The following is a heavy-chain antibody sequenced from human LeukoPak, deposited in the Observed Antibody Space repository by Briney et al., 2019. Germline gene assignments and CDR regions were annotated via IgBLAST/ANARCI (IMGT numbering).Heavy chain of an antibody. V-gene: IGHV4-34*01. Sequence: KPSETLSLTCAVYGGSFSGYYWSWIRQPPGKGLEWIGEINHSGSTNYNPSLKSRVTISVDTSKNQFSLKLSSVTAADTAVYYRARGYDYGLRYWGQGTLVTVSS. CDR1: GGSFSGYY. CDR2: INHSGST. J-gene: IGHJ4*02. D-gene: IGHD4-17*01. CDR3: ARGYDYGLRY.